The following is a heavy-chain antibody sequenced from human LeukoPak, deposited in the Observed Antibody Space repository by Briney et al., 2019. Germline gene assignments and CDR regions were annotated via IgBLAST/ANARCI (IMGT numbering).Heavy chain of an antibody. CDR1: GYTFTSYY. V-gene: IGHV1-46*01. Sequence: ASVKVSCKASGYTFTSYYMHWVRQAPRQGLEWMGIINPSGGSTSYAQKFQGRVTMTRDTSTSTVYMELSSLRSEDTAVYYCARSSSGWYEDHWFDPWGQGTLVTVSS. CDR3: ARSSSGWYEDHWFDP. CDR2: INPSGGST. D-gene: IGHD6-19*01. J-gene: IGHJ5*02.